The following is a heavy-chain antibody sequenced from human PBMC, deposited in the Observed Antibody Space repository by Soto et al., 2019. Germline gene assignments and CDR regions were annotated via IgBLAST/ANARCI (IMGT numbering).Heavy chain of an antibody. V-gene: IGHV3-48*03. CDR3: ARERGGLSGADV. Sequence: VGSLRLSCAGSGFTLSNYEMNWVRQAPGKGLEWVSYISTGGSSIYYADPVKGRFTIARDNGKNSVYLQMSSLRAEDTATYYCARERGGLSGADVWGQGTTVTVSS. J-gene: IGHJ6*02. D-gene: IGHD1-26*01. CDR2: ISTGGSSI. CDR1: GFTLSNYE.